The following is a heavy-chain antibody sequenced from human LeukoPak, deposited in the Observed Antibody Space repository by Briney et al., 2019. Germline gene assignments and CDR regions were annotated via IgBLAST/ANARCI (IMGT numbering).Heavy chain of an antibody. CDR3: ARGYSYGSNWFDP. D-gene: IGHD5-18*01. CDR2: IYHSGSA. V-gene: IGHV4-59*08. Sequence: SETLSLTCTVSGGSISSYYWSWIRQPPGKGLEWIGYIYHSGSANYNPSLKSRVTISVDTSKNQFSLKLSSVTAADTAVYYCARGYSYGSNWFDPWGQGTLVTVSS. J-gene: IGHJ5*02. CDR1: GGSISSYY.